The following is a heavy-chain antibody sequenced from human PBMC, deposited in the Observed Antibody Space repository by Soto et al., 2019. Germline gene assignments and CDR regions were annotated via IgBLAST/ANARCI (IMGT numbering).Heavy chain of an antibody. J-gene: IGHJ5*02. D-gene: IGHD5-12*01. CDR2: IYYSGST. CDR3: ARDPVDGYAFFDS. V-gene: IGHV4-39*07. CDR1: GGSISSSSHY. Sequence: SETLSLTCTVSGGSISSSSHYWGWIRQPPGKGLEWIGSIYYSGSTYYNPSLKSRVTISVDTSKNQFSLKLRSVTAADTAVYWCARDPVDGYAFFDSWGQGALVTVSS.